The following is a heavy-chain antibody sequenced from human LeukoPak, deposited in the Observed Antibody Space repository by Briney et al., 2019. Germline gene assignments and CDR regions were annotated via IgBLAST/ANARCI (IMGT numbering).Heavy chain of an antibody. CDR3: ASRAHFWSGPGG. CDR2: ISYDGSDK. Sequence: GGSLRLSCTTSGFTFNTYAMHWVRQTPGRGLEWVTLISYDGSDKFYADSVKGRFTISRDNAKKSLSLQMNSLRAEDTAVYYCASRAHFWSGPGGWGQGTLVTVSS. D-gene: IGHD3-3*02. CDR1: GFTFNTYA. V-gene: IGHV3-30-3*01. J-gene: IGHJ4*02.